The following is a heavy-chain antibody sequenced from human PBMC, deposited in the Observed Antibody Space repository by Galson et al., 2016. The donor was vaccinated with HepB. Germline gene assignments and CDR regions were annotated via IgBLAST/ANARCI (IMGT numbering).Heavy chain of an antibody. CDR3: AVGGDSRGYYLDS. CDR1: GGSVSSGGYFY. D-gene: IGHD3-22*01. CDR2: IFYSGGT. J-gene: IGHJ4*02. V-gene: IGHV4-31*03. Sequence: TLSLTCTISGGSVSSGGYFYWSWIRQHPGKGLEWIGYIFYSGGTYNNPSLKSRVSISVDTSKKQFSLKLGSVTAADTAVYYCAVGGDSRGYYLDSWGQGILVTVSS.